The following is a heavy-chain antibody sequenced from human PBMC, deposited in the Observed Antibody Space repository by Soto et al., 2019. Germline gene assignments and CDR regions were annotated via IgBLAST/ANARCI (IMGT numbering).Heavy chain of an antibody. J-gene: IGHJ3*02. D-gene: IGHD2-15*01. CDR2: FDPEDGET. CDR1: GYTLTELS. V-gene: IGHV1-24*01. Sequence: ASVKVSCKVSGYTLTELSMHWVRQAPGKGLEWMGGFDPEDGETIYAQKFQGRVTMTEDTSTDTAYMELSSLRSEDTAVYYCATAALGGYCSGGSCYFAFDIWGQGTMVTVSS. CDR3: ATAALGGYCSGGSCYFAFDI.